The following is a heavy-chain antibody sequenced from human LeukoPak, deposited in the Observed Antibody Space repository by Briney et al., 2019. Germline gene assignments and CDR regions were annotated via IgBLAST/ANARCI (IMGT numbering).Heavy chain of an antibody. Sequence: PGGPLRLSCAASGFTVSKYWMLWGRQAPGKGLESVSRINTDGTVTTYADSVKGRFTVSRDNADNTMFLQMNSVRDEDTAVYYCATKQWLAPPPDSWGQGTPVTVSS. CDR1: GFTVSKYW. D-gene: IGHD6-19*01. CDR3: ATKQWLAPPPDS. V-gene: IGHV3-74*01. J-gene: IGHJ4*02. CDR2: INTDGTVT.